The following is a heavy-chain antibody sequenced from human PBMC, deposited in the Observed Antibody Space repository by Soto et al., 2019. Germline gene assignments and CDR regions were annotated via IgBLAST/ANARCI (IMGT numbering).Heavy chain of an antibody. CDR2: ISGSGGST. CDR3: AKPTDRDGYNFHYFDY. J-gene: IGHJ4*02. V-gene: IGHV3-23*01. D-gene: IGHD5-12*01. CDR1: GFTFSSYA. Sequence: GGSLRLSCAASGFTFSSYAMSWVRQAPGKGLEWVSAISGSGGSTYYADSVKGRFTISRDNSKNTLYLQMNSLRAEDTAVYYCAKPTDRDGYNFHYFDYWGQGTLVTVSS.